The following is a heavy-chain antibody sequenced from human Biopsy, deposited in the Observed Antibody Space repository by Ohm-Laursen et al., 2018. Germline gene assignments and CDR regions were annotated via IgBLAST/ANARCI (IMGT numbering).Heavy chain of an antibody. Sequence: SSVKVSCNAPGGTFSNYGVNWVRQAPGQGLEWLGGNIPILGTGNYAQKFQDRVAVAADTSTITATMELRSLRSDGTAVYYCARGRRHCSGTCSRWYFDLWGRGTLVTVSS. CDR2: NIPILGTG. CDR3: ARGRRHCSGTCSRWYFDL. CDR1: GGTFSNYG. D-gene: IGHD2-2*01. V-gene: IGHV1-69*06. J-gene: IGHJ2*01.